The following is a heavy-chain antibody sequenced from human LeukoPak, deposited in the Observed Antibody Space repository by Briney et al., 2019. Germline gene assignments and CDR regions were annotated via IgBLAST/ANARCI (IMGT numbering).Heavy chain of an antibody. V-gene: IGHV3-21*01. CDR3: ARLASPLYSSSRVALDY. CDR1: GFTFSSYS. D-gene: IGHD6-13*01. J-gene: IGHJ4*02. Sequence: KSGGSLRLSCAASGFTFSSYSMNWVRQAPGKGLEWVSSISSSSSYIYYADSVKGRFIISRDNSKNSLYLQMNSLRAEDTAVYYCARLASPLYSSSRVALDYWGQGTLVTVSS. CDR2: ISSSSSYI.